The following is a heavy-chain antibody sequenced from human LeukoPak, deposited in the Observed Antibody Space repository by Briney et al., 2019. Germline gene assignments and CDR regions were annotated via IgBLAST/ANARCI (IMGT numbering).Heavy chain of an antibody. Sequence: GASVKVSCKASGYTFTSYFMHWVRQAPGQGLDWMGIINPSGGSTSYAQKFQGRVTMTRDTSTSTVYMELSSLRSDDTAVYYCARDTEWEKNPDYFDYWGQGTLVTVSS. J-gene: IGHJ4*02. CDR3: ARDTEWEKNPDYFDY. CDR2: INPSGGST. D-gene: IGHD1-26*01. CDR1: GYTFTSYF. V-gene: IGHV1-46*01.